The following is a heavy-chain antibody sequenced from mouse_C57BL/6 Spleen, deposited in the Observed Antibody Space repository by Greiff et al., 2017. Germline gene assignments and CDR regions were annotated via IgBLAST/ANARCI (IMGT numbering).Heavy chain of an antibody. J-gene: IGHJ4*01. CDR1: GFTFSSYA. Sequence: EVKLMESGEGLVKPGGSLKLSCAASGFTFSSYAMSWVRQTPEKRLEWVAYISSGGDYIYYADTVKGRFTISRDNARNTLYLQMSSLKSEDTAMYYCTRGGSTTMMRGGYYAMDYWGQGTSVTVSS. D-gene: IGHD2-3*01. CDR3: TRGGSTTMMRGGYYAMDY. CDR2: ISSGGDYI. V-gene: IGHV5-9-1*02.